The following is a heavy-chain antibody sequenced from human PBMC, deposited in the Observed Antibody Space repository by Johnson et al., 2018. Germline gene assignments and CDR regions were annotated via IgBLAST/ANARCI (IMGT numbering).Heavy chain of an antibody. V-gene: IGHV3-7*01. CDR3: SGQLDD. J-gene: IGHJ4*02. Sequence: VQLQESGPGLVKPSETLSLTCTVSGVSISSYYWNWIRQPPGKGLEWVANVNGDESEKYYVDAVKGRFTISRDNAKNSLFLQLNSLRPEDTAMYYCSGQLDDWGQGTLVIVTS. CDR2: VNGDESEK. CDR1: GVSISSYY.